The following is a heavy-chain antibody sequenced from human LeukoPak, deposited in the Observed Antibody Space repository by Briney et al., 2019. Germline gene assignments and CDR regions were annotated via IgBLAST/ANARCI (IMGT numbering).Heavy chain of an antibody. CDR3: TTGAWFGELYFDN. J-gene: IGHJ4*02. CDR2: IKSKIDGETT. CDR1: GFTFSTAW. D-gene: IGHD3-10*01. Sequence: GGSLRLSCAASGFTFSTAWMNWVRQAPGKGLEWVGRIKSKIDGETTDYAAPVKGRFTISRDDSKNTLYLQMNSLKTENTAVYYCTTGAWFGELYFDNWGQGTLVTVSS. V-gene: IGHV3-15*01.